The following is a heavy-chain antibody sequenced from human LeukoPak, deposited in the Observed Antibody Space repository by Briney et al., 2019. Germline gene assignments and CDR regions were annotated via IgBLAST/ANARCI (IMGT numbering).Heavy chain of an antibody. CDR3: AKRERDCSRAICYTAYYYYYMDV. J-gene: IGHJ6*03. D-gene: IGHD2-2*02. V-gene: IGHV3-23*01. Sequence: GGSLRLSCAASGFTFSSYAMTWVRQAPRTGLEWVSVISASGDSTFYADSVKGRFTISRDNSKNTLHLQMNSLRAEDTAVYYCAKRERDCSRAICYTAYYYYYMDVWGKGTTVTVSS. CDR1: GFTFSSYA. CDR2: ISASGDST.